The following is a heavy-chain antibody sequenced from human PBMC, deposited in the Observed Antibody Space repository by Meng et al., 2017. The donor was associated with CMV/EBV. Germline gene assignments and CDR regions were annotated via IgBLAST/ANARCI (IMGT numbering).Heavy chain of an antibody. J-gene: IGHJ6*02. CDR3: ARGRYYDFWSGSDGMDV. Sequence: SETLSLTCTVSGGSISSYYWSWIRQPPGKGLEWIGYIYYSGSTNYNPSLKSRVTISVDTSKNQFSLKLSSVTAADTAVYYCARGRYYDFWSGSDGMDVWGQGTLVTVSS. D-gene: IGHD3-3*01. CDR1: GGSISSYY. V-gene: IGHV4-59*01. CDR2: IYYSGST.